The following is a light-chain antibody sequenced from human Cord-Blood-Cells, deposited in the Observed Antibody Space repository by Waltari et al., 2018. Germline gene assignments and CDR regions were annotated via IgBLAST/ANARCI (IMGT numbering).Light chain of an antibody. Sequence: DIQMTHSPSTPSASVGDRFTITCRASQSISSWLAWYQQKPGKAPKLLIYKASSLESGVPSRFSGSGSGTEFTLTISSLQPDDFATYYCQQYNSYSPWTFGQGTKVEIK. CDR2: KAS. V-gene: IGKV1-5*03. CDR1: QSISSW. J-gene: IGKJ1*01. CDR3: QQYNSYSPWT.